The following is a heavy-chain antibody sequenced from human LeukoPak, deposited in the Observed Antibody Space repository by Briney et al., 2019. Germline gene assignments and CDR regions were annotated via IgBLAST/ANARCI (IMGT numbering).Heavy chain of an antibody. D-gene: IGHD6-19*01. V-gene: IGHV3-21*01. J-gene: IGHJ4*02. CDR1: GFTFSDYY. Sequence: PGGSLRLSCAASGFTFSDYYMTWVRQAPGKGLEWVSSISSSSSYIYYADSVKGRLTISRDNAKNSLYLQMNSLRAEDTAVYYCAREVAVAGHGVDYWGQGTLVTVSS. CDR3: AREVAVAGHGVDY. CDR2: ISSSSSYI.